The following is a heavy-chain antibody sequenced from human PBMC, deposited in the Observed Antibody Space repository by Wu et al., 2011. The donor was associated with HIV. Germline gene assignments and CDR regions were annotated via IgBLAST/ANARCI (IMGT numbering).Heavy chain of an antibody. CDR3: ARGLYSSSWNFWYFDL. J-gene: IGHJ2*01. Sequence: EVKKPGSSVKVSCKASGGTFSSYAISWVRQAPGQGLEWMGRIIPIFGTANYAQKFQGRVTITADESASTAYMELSSLRSEDTAVYYCARGLYSSSWNFWYFDLWGRGTLVTVSS. CDR1: GGTFSSYA. CDR2: IIPIFGTA. D-gene: IGHD6-13*01. V-gene: IGHV1-69*13.